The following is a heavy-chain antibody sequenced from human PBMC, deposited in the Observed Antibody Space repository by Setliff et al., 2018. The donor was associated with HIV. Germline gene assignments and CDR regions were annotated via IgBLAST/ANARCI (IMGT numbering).Heavy chain of an antibody. J-gene: IGHJ4*02. V-gene: IGHV4-34*01. CDR2: INHSGST. CDR1: GGSVSGYY. Sequence: SETLSLTCAVYGGSVSGYYWSWIRQPPGKGLEWIGEINHSGSTNYNPSLKSRVTISVDTSKNQFSLDLSSVTAADTAVYYCASLFHDTSAPWLNYFDHWGQGTLVTVSS. CDR3: ASLFHDTSAPWLNYFDH. D-gene: IGHD3-22*01.